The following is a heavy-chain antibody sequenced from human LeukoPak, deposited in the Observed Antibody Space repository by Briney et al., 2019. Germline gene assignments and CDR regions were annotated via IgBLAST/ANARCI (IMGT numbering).Heavy chain of an antibody. Sequence: GGSLRLSCAASGFTFSDYYMTWIRQAPGKGLAWVSYISSSSSYTNYAASVRGRFTVSRDNAKNSLYLQMNSLRAEDTAVYYCARERVLRVWGQGTLVTVSS. J-gene: IGHJ4*02. CDR3: ARERVLRV. CDR1: GFTFSDYY. V-gene: IGHV3-11*05. D-gene: IGHD3-16*01. CDR2: ISSSSSYT.